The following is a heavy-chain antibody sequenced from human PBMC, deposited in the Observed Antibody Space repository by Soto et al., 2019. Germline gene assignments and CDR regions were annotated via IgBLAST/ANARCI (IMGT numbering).Heavy chain of an antibody. V-gene: IGHV1-18*01. J-gene: IGHJ6*02. Sequence: QVQLVQSGAEVKKPGASVKVSCKASGYTFTSYGISWVRQAPGQGLEWMGWISAYNGNTNYAQKLQGRVTMTTDTSTSTAYMELRSLRSEDTAVYYCASNYLYYYGSGNTNYYGMDVWGQGTTVTVSS. CDR3: ASNYLYYYGSGNTNYYGMDV. CDR2: ISAYNGNT. CDR1: GYTFTSYG. D-gene: IGHD3-10*01.